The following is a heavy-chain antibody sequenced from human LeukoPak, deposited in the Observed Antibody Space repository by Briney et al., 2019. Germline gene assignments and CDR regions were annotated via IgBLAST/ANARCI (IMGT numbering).Heavy chain of an antibody. Sequence: GWPLRLSCAASGFTFSSYSMNWVRQAPGKGLEWVSSISSSSSYIYYADSVKGRFTISRDNAKNSLYLQMNSLRAEDTAAYYCARDGRGYSYGENWFDPWGQGTLVTVSS. CDR1: GFTFSSYS. CDR2: ISSSSSYI. J-gene: IGHJ5*02. CDR3: ARDGRGYSYGENWFDP. D-gene: IGHD5-18*01. V-gene: IGHV3-21*01.